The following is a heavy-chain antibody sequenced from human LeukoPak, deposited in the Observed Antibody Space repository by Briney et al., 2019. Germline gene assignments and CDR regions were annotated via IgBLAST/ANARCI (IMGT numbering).Heavy chain of an antibody. V-gene: IGHV1-2*02. CDR2: INPNSGGT. CDR1: GYTFTGYY. CDR3: ARPYLVGATTPVVY. D-gene: IGHD1-26*01. J-gene: IGHJ4*02. Sequence: ASVKVSCKASGYTFTGYYMHWVRQAPGQGLEWMEWINPNSGGTNYAQKFQGRVTMTRDTSISTAYMELSRLRSDDTAVYYCARPYLVGATTPVVYWGQGTLVTVSS.